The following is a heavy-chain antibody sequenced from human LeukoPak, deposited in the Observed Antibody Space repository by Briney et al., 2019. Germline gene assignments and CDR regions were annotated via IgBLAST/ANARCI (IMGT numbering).Heavy chain of an antibody. CDR2: IYYSGST. V-gene: IGHV4-59*12. Sequence: SETLSLTCTVSGYSISNGYYWSWIRQPPGKGLEWIGYIYYSGSTNYNPSLKSRVTISVDTSKNQFSLKLSSVTAADTAVYYCARGTGTILVDYWGQGTLVTVSS. CDR1: GYSISNGYY. J-gene: IGHJ4*02. D-gene: IGHD1-14*01. CDR3: ARGTGTILVDY.